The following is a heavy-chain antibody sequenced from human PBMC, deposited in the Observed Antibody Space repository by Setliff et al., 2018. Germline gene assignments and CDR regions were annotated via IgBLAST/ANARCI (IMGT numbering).Heavy chain of an antibody. Sequence: GASVKVSCKASGYTFTSYGISWVRQAPGQGPEWMGWISAYNGNTNYAQKLQGRVTMTTDTSTSTAYMELRSLRSDDTAVYYCASDGQGNYNFWSGSYYYYGMDVWGQGTTVTVSS. D-gene: IGHD3-3*01. J-gene: IGHJ6*02. V-gene: IGHV1-18*01. CDR3: ASDGQGNYNFWSGSYYYYGMDV. CDR1: GYTFTSYG. CDR2: ISAYNGNT.